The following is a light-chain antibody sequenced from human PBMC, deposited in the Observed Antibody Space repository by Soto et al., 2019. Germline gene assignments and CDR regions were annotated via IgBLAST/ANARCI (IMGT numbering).Light chain of an antibody. CDR2: DTS. J-gene: IGKJ4*01. CDR1: QSVCNSY. Sequence: EIALTQSPGTVSLSPGERATLSCRASQSVCNSYLAWYQQKPGQAPSLLIYDTSSRATGIPYRFSGSGSGTDFTLTISRLEPEEFAVYYCQQYGSSFLTFGGGTKVEIK. CDR3: QQYGSSFLT. V-gene: IGKV3-20*01.